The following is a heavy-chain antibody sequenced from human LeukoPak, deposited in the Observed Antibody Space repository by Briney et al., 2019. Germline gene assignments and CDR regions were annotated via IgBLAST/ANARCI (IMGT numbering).Heavy chain of an antibody. D-gene: IGHD2-15*01. Sequence: GGSMRLSCVVSGFTFSTYVMHWVRQAPGKGLMWVSAISGRGDNTYYADSVKGRFTISRDNSKNTLYLQINSLRAEDTAEYYCAKSGGSTSVLDMYFQYWGQGTLVTVSS. V-gene: IGHV3-23*01. CDR2: ISGRGDNT. CDR1: GFTFSTYV. J-gene: IGHJ1*01. CDR3: AKSGGSTSVLDMYFQY.